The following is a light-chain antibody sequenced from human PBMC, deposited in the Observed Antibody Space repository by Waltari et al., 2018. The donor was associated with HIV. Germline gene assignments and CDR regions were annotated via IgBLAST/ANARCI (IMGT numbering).Light chain of an antibody. CDR2: LNSDGSN. CDR1: SWPSYYA. CDR3: QSYDSSLSVWV. V-gene: IGLV4-69*01. J-gene: IGLJ3*02. Sequence: QLVLTQSPSASASLGASVKPTCTLRSWPSYYAIARPPPQPEKGPRFLMKLNSDGSNSKGDGIPDRFSGSSSGSERYLTISSLQSEDEADYYCQSYDSSLSVWVFGGGTKLTVL.